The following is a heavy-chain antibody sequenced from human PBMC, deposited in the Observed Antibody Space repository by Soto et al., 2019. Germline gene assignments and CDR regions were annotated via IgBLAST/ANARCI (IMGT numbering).Heavy chain of an antibody. CDR1: GGSISSSSYY. J-gene: IGHJ4*02. CDR2: IYYSGST. D-gene: IGHD1-26*01. CDR3: ARHVKITGGSYMDY. Sequence: QLQLQESGPGLVKPSETLSLTCTVSGGSISSSSYYRGWIRQPPGKGLEWIGSIYYSGSTYYNPSLKSRVTISVETSKNQFSLKRSSVTAADTAVYYCARHVKITGGSYMDYWGQGTLVTVSS. V-gene: IGHV4-39*01.